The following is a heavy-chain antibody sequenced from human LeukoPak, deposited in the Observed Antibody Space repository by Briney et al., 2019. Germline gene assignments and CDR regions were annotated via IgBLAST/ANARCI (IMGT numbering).Heavy chain of an antibody. CDR1: GYTFTSYG. CDR3: ASVLGDYYDSSGYYDK. J-gene: IGHJ4*02. D-gene: IGHD3-22*01. V-gene: IGHV1-18*01. Sequence: ASVKVSCKASGYTFTSYGISWVRQAPGQGLECMGWSSAYNGNTNYAQKLQGRVTMTTDTSTSTAYMELRSLRSDDTAVYYCASVLGDYYDSSGYYDKWGQGTLVTVSS. CDR2: SSAYNGNT.